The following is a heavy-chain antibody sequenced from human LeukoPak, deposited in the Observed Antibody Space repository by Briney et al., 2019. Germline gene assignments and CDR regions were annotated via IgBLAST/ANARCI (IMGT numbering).Heavy chain of an antibody. J-gene: IGHJ4*02. CDR1: GFTFSNAW. D-gene: IGHD5-18*01. CDR2: IKSKTDGGTT. V-gene: IGHV3-15*01. CDR3: TFTRGYSYGPDY. Sequence: GGSLRLSCAASGFTFSNAWMSWVRQAPGKGLEWVGRIKSKTDGGTTDYAAPVKGRFTISRDDSKNTLYLQMNSLKTEDTAVYYCTFTRGYSYGPDYWGQGTLVTVSS.